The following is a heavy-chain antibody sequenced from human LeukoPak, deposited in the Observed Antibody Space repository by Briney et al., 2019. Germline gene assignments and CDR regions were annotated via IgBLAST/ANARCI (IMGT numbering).Heavy chain of an antibody. CDR3: ARGEYYSGSGTLNWFDP. CDR2: IYHSGST. CDR1: GYSISSGYY. V-gene: IGHV4-38-2*01. Sequence: SETLSLTCAVSGYSISSGYYWGWIRQPPGKGLEWIGSIYHSGSTYYNPSLKSRVTISVDTSKNQFSLKLSSVTAADTAMYYCARGEYYSGSGTLNWFDPWGQGTLVTVSS. J-gene: IGHJ5*02. D-gene: IGHD3-10*01.